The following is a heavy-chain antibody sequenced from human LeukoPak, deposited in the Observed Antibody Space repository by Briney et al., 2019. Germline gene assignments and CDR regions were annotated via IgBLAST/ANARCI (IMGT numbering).Heavy chain of an antibody. Sequence: SETLSLTCTVSGGSISSYYWSWIRQPPGKGLEWIGYIYYSGSTNYNPSLKSRVTISVDTSKSQFSLKLSSVTAADTAVYYCARVFNDGWYPFDYWGQGTLVTVSS. J-gene: IGHJ4*02. CDR3: ARVFNDGWYPFDY. D-gene: IGHD6-19*01. V-gene: IGHV4-59*01. CDR1: GGSISSYY. CDR2: IYYSGST.